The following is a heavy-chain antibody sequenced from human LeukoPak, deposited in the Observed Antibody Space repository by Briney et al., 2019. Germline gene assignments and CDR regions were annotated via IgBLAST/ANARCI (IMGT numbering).Heavy chain of an antibody. Sequence: GASVKVSCKASGYTFTGYYMHWVRQAPGQGLEWMGWINPNSGGTDYAQKFQGRVTMTRDTSISTAYMELSRLRCDDTAVYYCARDYKPKTTVAHWYFDLWGRGTLVTVSS. CDR1: GYTFTGYY. CDR2: INPNSGGT. V-gene: IGHV1-2*02. D-gene: IGHD4-23*01. J-gene: IGHJ2*01. CDR3: ARDYKPKTTVAHWYFDL.